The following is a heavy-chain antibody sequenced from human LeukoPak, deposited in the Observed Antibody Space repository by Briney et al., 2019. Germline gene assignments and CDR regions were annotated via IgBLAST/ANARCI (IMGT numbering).Heavy chain of an antibody. J-gene: IGHJ4*02. CDR3: ASTFPYCSGGTCAL. D-gene: IGHD2-15*01. Sequence: PGGSLRLSCAASGLTFRSYWMSWVRQAPGKGLEWVANIHPDGGTKNYVDSVKGRFTISRDNAANSLYLQMNSLRAEDTAAYYCASTFPYCSGGTCALGGQGTLVTVSS. CDR1: GLTFRSYW. CDR2: IHPDGGTK. V-gene: IGHV3-7*01.